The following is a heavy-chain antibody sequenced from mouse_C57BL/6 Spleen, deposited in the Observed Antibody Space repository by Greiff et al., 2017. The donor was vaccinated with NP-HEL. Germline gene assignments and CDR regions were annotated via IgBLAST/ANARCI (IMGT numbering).Heavy chain of an antibody. CDR3: ARGIYYEYVGAMDS. Sequence: VQLQQSGAELMKPGASVKLSCKATGYTFTGYWIEWVKQRPGHGLEWIGEILPGSGRTNYNEKFKGKATFTADTSSNTADRQISSLTTEDSAIYYWARGIYYEYVGAMDSWGQGTSVTVSS. D-gene: IGHD2-4*01. V-gene: IGHV1-9*01. CDR2: ILPGSGRT. J-gene: IGHJ4*01. CDR1: GYTFTGYW.